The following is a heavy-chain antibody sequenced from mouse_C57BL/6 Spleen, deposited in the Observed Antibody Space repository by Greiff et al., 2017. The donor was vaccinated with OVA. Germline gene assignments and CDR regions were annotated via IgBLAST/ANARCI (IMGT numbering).Heavy chain of an antibody. J-gene: IGHJ3*01. CDR2: IDPSDSYT. CDR1: GYTFTSYW. D-gene: IGHD1-1*01. CDR3: SRSEYYGSSFFAY. Sequence: VQLQQPGAELVKPGASVKLSCKASGYTFTSYWMQWVKQRPGQGLEWIGEIDPSDSYTNYNQKFKGKATLTVDTSSSTAYMQLSSLTSEDSAVYYCSRSEYYGSSFFAYWGQGTLVTVSA. V-gene: IGHV1-50*01.